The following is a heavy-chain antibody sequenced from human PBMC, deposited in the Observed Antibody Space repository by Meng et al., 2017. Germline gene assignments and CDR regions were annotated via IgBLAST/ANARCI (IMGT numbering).Heavy chain of an antibody. CDR3: AREGGLTYYYDSGAFDI. Sequence: GPLRLSCTVSGGSISSYYWSWIRQPPGKGLEWIGYIYYSGSTNYNPSLKSRVTISVDTSKNQFSLKLSSVTAADTAVYYCAREGGLTYYYDSGAFDIWGQGTMVTVSS. D-gene: IGHD3-22*01. CDR2: IYYSGST. J-gene: IGHJ3*02. CDR1: GGSISSYY. V-gene: IGHV4-59*01.